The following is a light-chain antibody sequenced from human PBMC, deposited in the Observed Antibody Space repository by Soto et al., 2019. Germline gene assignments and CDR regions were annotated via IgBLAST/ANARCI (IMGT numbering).Light chain of an antibody. V-gene: IGLV2-23*03. CDR3: CSYAGSSTFVV. CDR2: EGS. CDR1: SSDVGSYNL. Sequence: QSALTQPASVTGSPGQSITISCTGTSSDVGSYNLVSWYQQHPGKAPKLMIYEGSKGPSGVSNRFSGSKSGNTASLTISGLQAEDEAHYYCCSYAGSSTFVVFGGGTKLTVL. J-gene: IGLJ2*01.